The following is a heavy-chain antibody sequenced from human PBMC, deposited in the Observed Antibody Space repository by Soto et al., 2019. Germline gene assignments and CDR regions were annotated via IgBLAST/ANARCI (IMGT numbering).Heavy chain of an antibody. Sequence: EVQLVESGGGLVQPGESLRLSCAASGLTFNTYWMTWVRQPPGKGLEWVANINQDGSVKYSVASLKGRFTISRDNAKSSLYLQMNSPRAEDTAVYYCAIARDYYFDYWGQGTLVTVSS. CDR1: GLTFNTYW. J-gene: IGHJ4*02. V-gene: IGHV3-7*01. D-gene: IGHD3-10*01. CDR3: AIARDYYFDY. CDR2: INQDGSVK.